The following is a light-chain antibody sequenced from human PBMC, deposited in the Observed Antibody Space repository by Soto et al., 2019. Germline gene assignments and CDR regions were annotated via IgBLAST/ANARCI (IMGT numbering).Light chain of an antibody. V-gene: IGKV1-27*01. CDR1: QGIRNF. CDR3: QKYSSVPV. Sequence: DIQMTQSPTSLSASVGDRVRASQGIRNFVAWYQQKPGKAPKLLIYAASTLQSGVPSRFSGSGSGTDFTLTINSLQPEDVATYSCQKYSSVPVFGPGTKVEIK. J-gene: IGKJ3*01. CDR2: AAS.